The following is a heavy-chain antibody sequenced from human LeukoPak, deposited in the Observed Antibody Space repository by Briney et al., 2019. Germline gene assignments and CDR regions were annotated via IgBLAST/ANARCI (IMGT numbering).Heavy chain of an antibody. J-gene: IGHJ5*02. V-gene: IGHV4-39*01. Sequence: SETLSLTCTVSGGSISSSSYYWGWIRQPPGKGLEWIGSIYYSGSTYYNPSLKSRVTISVDTSKNQFSLKLSSVTAADTAVYYCASGDQLLLQPFDPWGQGALVTVSS. CDR3: ASGDQLLLQPFDP. D-gene: IGHD2-2*01. CDR2: IYYSGST. CDR1: GGSISSSSYY.